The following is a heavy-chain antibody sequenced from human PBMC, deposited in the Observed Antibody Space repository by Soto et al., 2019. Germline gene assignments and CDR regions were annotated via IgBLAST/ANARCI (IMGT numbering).Heavy chain of an antibody. CDR1: GGPFSSYA. J-gene: IGHJ4*02. Sequence: SGKVCFKACGGPFSSYAISLVRQAPGQGLEWMGGIIPIFGTANYAQKFHGRVTITADKSTSTAYMELRSLRSEDTALYYCAINPDCSGGSCYLTFDYWGQGTMVTVSS. CDR3: AINPDCSGGSCYLTFDY. CDR2: IIPIFGTA. V-gene: IGHV1-69*06. D-gene: IGHD2-15*01.